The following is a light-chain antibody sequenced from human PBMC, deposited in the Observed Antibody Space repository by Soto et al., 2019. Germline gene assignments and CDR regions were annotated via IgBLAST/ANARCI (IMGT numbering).Light chain of an antibody. Sequence: DMEMTQSPSSLSASVGDRVTITCRASQSISNYLNWYQHKPGKVPKLRIYAASSLQSGVPTRFSGSGSGTHFTLTINSLQPEDFATYYCQQSYGTPLTFGGGTKIEIK. J-gene: IGKJ4*01. CDR2: AAS. CDR3: QQSYGTPLT. CDR1: QSISNY. V-gene: IGKV1-39*01.